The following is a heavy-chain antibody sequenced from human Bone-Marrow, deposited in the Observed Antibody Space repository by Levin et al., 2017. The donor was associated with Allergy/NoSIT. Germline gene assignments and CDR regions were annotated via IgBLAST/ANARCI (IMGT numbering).Heavy chain of an antibody. CDR1: GFTFSSYS. J-gene: IGHJ6*02. CDR2: ISSSSSYI. Sequence: GESLKISCAASGFTFSSYSMSWVRQAPGKGLEWVSSISSSSSYIYYADSVKGRFTISRDNAKNSLYLQMNSLRAEDTAVYYCARDNHGVGANPAAAQYYYYGMDVWGQGTTVTVSS. V-gene: IGHV3-21*01. D-gene: IGHD1-26*01. CDR3: ARDNHGVGANPAAAQYYYYGMDV.